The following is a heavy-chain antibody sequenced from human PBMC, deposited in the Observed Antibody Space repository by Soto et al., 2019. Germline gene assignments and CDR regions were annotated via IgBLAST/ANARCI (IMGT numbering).Heavy chain of an antibody. Sequence: ASVKVSCKASGYTFTGYYMHWVRQAPGQGLEWMGWINPNSGGTNYAQKFQGRVTMTRDTSISTAYMELSRLRSDDTAVYYCARYINWKVRLSTAFDICYQGTMGSVS. D-gene: IGHD1-20*01. V-gene: IGHV1-2*02. CDR3: ARYINWKVRLSTAFDI. J-gene: IGHJ3*02. CDR2: INPNSGGT. CDR1: GYTFTGYY.